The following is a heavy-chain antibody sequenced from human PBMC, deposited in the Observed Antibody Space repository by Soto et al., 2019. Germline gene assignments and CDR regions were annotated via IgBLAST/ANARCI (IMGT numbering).Heavy chain of an antibody. Sequence: LKISCKGSGYSFTSYWIGWVRQMPGKGLEWMGIIYPGDSDTRYSPSFQGQVTVSADKSISTAYLQWSSLKASDTAMYYCARLVSAAATSSNYYYYGMDVWGQGTTVTVS. V-gene: IGHV5-51*01. D-gene: IGHD2-15*01. J-gene: IGHJ6*02. CDR2: IYPGDSDT. CDR1: GYSFTSYW. CDR3: ARLVSAAATSSNYYYYGMDV.